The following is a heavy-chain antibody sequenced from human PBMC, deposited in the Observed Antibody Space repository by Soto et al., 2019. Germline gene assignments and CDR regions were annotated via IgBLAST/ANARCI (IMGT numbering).Heavy chain of an antibody. CDR1: GDSINSDKYY. J-gene: IGHJ5*02. Sequence: SETLSLTCSVSGDSINSDKYYWGWIRQPPGKGLEWIGYIYYSGNTNYNPSLQSRVTISVDKSKNQFSLKLSSVTAADTAVYYCARENVVVPAAMWSSNKGFQWFDPWGQGTLVTVSS. CDR2: IYYSGNT. CDR3: ARENVVVPAAMWSSNKGFQWFDP. D-gene: IGHD2-2*01. V-gene: IGHV4-61*05.